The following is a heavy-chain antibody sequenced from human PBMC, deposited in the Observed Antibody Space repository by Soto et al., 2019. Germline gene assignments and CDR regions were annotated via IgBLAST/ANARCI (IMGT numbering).Heavy chain of an antibody. Sequence: QVHLQQSGPGLVKPSETLSLTCTVSSGPSSSHNWGWIRQSPGRGLEWIGYVYNTGGTSYNPSLKRRVTISADTSANHIPRRRSSVPAADTAIYYGGRQGIGTLHAPGDVWGKGPTVSASS. CDR1: SGPSSSHN. CDR2: VYNTGGT. CDR3: GRQGIGTLHAPGDV. D-gene: IGHD1-1*01. V-gene: IGHV4-59*08. J-gene: IGHJ6*04.